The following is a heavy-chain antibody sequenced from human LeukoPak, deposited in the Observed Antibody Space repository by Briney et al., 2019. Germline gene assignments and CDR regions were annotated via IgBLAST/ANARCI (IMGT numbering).Heavy chain of an antibody. CDR3: ARAQGFVSSNPILRVVALQY. V-gene: IGHV3-7*04. J-gene: IGHJ4*01. D-gene: IGHD3-9*01. CDR1: GFTFSSYW. CDR2: IKQDGSEK. Sequence: PGGSLRLSCAASGFTFSSYWMSWVRQAPGKGLEWVANIKQDGSEKYYVDSVKGRFTISRDNSKNTLDLQLNSLRGEDTAVYYCARAQGFVSSNPILRVVALQYWGHGTHVVVSS.